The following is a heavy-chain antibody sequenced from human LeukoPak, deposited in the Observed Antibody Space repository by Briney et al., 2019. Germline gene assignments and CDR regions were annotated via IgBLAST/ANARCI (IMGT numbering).Heavy chain of an antibody. CDR1: GFTFSSYA. V-gene: IGHV3-23*01. Sequence: GGSLRLSCAASGFTFSSYAMSWVRQAPGKGLEWVSAISGSGGSTYYADSVKGRFTISRDNSKNTLYVQMNSLRAEDTAVYYCAKDSSSTDYFDYWGQGTLVTVSS. CDR2: ISGSGGST. CDR3: AKDSSSTDYFDY. J-gene: IGHJ4*02. D-gene: IGHD2-2*01.